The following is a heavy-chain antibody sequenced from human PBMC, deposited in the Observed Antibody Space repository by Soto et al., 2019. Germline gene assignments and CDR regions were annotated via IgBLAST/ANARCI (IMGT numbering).Heavy chain of an antibody. Sequence: SETLSLTCTVSGGSITAYHWSWIRQPPGKGLEWIGFLYFDGATNYNPSLKSRVTVSSDTSKNQFSLNLTSVTAADTAVYYCASHYYYDNSGYYFFDNWGQGALVTVSS. J-gene: IGHJ4*02. CDR2: LYFDGAT. CDR3: ASHYYYDNSGYYFFDN. CDR1: GGSITAYH. V-gene: IGHV4-59*01. D-gene: IGHD3-22*01.